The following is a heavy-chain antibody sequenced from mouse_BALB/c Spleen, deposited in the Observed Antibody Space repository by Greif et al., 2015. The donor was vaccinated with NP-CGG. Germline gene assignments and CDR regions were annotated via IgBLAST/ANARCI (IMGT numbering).Heavy chain of an antibody. V-gene: IGHV1-9*01. CDR3: ARWKIQFAY. J-gene: IGHJ3*01. Sequence: VQLQQSGAELMKPGASVKISCKATGYTFSSYWIEWVKQRPGHGLEWIGEILPGSGSTNYNEKFKGKATFTADTSSNTAYMQLSSLTSEDSAVYYCARWKIQFAYWGQGTLVTVSA. CDR1: GYTFSSYW. CDR2: ILPGSGST.